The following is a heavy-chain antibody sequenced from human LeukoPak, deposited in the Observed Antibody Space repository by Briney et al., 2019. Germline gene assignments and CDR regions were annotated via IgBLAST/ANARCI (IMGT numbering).Heavy chain of an antibody. CDR1: GDWVSSSSAA. J-gene: IGHJ4*02. CDR2: TYYKSKWYN. D-gene: IGHD6-13*01. CDR3: ARSSSSYFDY. Sequence: SQTLSLTCAISGDWVSSSSAAWSWIRQSPSRGLEWLGRTYYKSKWYNYYAVSVKSRITINPDALNNQISLQLNSVTPEDTALYYCARSSSSYFDYWGQGTLVTVSS. V-gene: IGHV6-1*01.